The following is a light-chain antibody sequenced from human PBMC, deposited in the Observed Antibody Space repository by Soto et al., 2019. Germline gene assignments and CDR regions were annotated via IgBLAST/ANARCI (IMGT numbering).Light chain of an antibody. V-gene: IGKV3-20*01. CDR3: QQYGSSPLT. CDR2: GAS. CDR1: ESVSDNY. Sequence: EIVLTQSPGTLSFAPGERATLSCRASESVSDNYLAWYQQRSGQAPRLVIYGASSRASAVPDRFIGSGSGADFTLTISRLEPEDFAVYYCQQYGSSPLTFGGGTKVESK. J-gene: IGKJ4*01.